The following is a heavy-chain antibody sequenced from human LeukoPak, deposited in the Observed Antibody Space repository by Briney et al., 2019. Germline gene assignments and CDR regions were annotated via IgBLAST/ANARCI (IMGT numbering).Heavy chain of an antibody. J-gene: IGHJ5*02. Sequence: SVKVSCKASGGTFSSYAISWVRQAPGQGLEWMGRIIPILGIANYAQKFQGRVTITADKSTSTAYIELSSLRSEDTAVYYCARSYYYDSSGYEGNWFDPWGQGTLVTVSS. CDR1: GGTFSSYA. V-gene: IGHV1-69*04. D-gene: IGHD3-22*01. CDR2: IIPILGIA. CDR3: ARSYYYDSSGYEGNWFDP.